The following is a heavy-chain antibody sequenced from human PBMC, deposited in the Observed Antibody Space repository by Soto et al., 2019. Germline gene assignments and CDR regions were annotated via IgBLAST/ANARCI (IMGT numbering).Heavy chain of an antibody. J-gene: IGHJ5*02. CDR1: GFTFSNYG. CDR3: ARDTDTSSHYSRFDP. D-gene: IGHD6-19*01. Sequence: LRLSCEVSGFTFSNYGIHWFRQAPGKGLEWVAVIWYDGSKDYYADSVKGRFTVSRDDSKKTAYLQMNSLRAEDTAVYYCARDTDTSSHYSRFDPWGQGTLVTVSS. V-gene: IGHV3-33*01. CDR2: IWYDGSKD.